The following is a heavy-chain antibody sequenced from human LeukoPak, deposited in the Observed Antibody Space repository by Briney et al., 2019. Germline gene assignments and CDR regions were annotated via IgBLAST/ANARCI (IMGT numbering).Heavy chain of an antibody. D-gene: IGHD5-18*01. CDR2: ISAYNGNT. V-gene: IGHV1-18*01. CDR1: GYTFTSYG. Sequence: ASVKVSCKASGYTFTSYGISWVRQAPGQGLEWMGWISAYNGNTNYAQKLQGRVTMTTDTSTSTAYMELRSLRSDDTAVYYCARAADTAMVYYYYYGMDVWGQGTTVTVSS. CDR3: ARAADTAMVYYYYYGMDV. J-gene: IGHJ6*02.